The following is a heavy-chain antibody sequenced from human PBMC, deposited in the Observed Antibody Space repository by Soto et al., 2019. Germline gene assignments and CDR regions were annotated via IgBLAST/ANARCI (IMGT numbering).Heavy chain of an antibody. D-gene: IGHD2-2*01. CDR2: IIPIFGTA. CDR3: ARRKTIGYCSSTSCLYYFDY. V-gene: IGHV1-69*13. Sequence: SVKVSCKASGGTFSSYAISWVRQAPGQGLEWMGGIIPIFGTANYAQKFQGRVTITADESTSTAYMELSSLRSEDTAVYYCARRKTIGYCSSTSCLYYFDYWGQGTLVTVSS. J-gene: IGHJ4*02. CDR1: GGTFSSYA.